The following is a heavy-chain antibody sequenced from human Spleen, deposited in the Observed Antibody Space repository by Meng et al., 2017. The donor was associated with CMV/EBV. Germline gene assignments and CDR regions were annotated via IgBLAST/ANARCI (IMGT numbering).Heavy chain of an antibody. CDR2: ISSSGSTK. D-gene: IGHD3-3*01. CDR3: AKGPNDFWSGYYMVH. CDR1: GFTFSDYY. V-gene: IGHV3-11*04. J-gene: IGHJ4*02. Sequence: SGFTFSDYYRSWIRQAPGKGLEWISYISSSGSTKYYADSVQGRFTISRDNFKNTVYLQMNSLRVEDTAVYFCAKGPNDFWSGYYMVHWGQGTLVTVSS.